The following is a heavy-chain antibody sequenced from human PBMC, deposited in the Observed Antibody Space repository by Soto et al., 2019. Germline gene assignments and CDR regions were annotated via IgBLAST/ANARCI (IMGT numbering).Heavy chain of an antibody. CDR2: INHSGST. CDR1: GGSFSGYY. J-gene: IGHJ4*02. V-gene: IGHV4-34*01. D-gene: IGHD5-18*01. Sequence: SETLSLTCAVYGGSFSGYYWSWIRQPPGKGLEWIGEINHSGSTNYNPSLKSRVTISVDTSKNQFSLNLSSVTAADTALYYCARALGYTYGHLPIDYWGQGTLVTVSS. CDR3: ARALGYTYGHLPIDY.